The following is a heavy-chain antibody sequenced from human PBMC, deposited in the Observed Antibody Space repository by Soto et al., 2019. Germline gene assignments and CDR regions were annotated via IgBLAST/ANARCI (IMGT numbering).Heavy chain of an antibody. CDR2: ISFDGHDQ. Sequence: GGSLRLSCAASGFPFSNYGMHWVRQAPGKGLEWMAVISFDGHDQDYADSVKGRFTISRDNSKNTLYLQMNSLRAEDTAVYYCAKLTYYDILTGYYRGFDYWGQGTLVTVSS. CDR1: GFPFSNYG. D-gene: IGHD3-9*01. V-gene: IGHV3-30*18. J-gene: IGHJ4*02. CDR3: AKLTYYDILTGYYRGFDY.